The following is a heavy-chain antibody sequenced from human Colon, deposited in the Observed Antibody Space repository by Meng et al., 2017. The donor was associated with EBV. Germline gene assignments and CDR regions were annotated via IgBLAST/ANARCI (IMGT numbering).Heavy chain of an antibody. CDR1: GDSISSTDYY. V-gene: IGHV4-30-4*01. Sequence: QVPLQASGPGLVKPSHTLSLTCTVSGDSISSTDYYWSWVRQPPGKGLEWTGYIYYSGSRYYNPSLKSRVTISVDTSKNQFSLKLSSVTAADTAVYYCARVTGKIYYDGSGYPEAFDYWGQGTLVTVSS. CDR2: IYYSGSR. D-gene: IGHD3-22*01. CDR3: ARVTGKIYYDGSGYPEAFDY. J-gene: IGHJ4*02.